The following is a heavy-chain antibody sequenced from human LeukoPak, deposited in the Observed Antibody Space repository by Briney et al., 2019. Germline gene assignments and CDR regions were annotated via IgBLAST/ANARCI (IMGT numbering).Heavy chain of an antibody. D-gene: IGHD3-10*01. V-gene: IGHV1-2*02. CDR3: ARGYGSGSYYYGWFDP. CDR2: INPNSGGT. J-gene: IGHJ5*02. Sequence: ASVKVSCKASGYTFTGYYMHWVRQAPGQGLEWMGWINPNSGGTNYAQKFQGRVTMTRDTSISTAYMELSRLRSDDTAVYYCARGYGSGSYYYGWFDPWGQGTLVTVSS. CDR1: GYTFTGYY.